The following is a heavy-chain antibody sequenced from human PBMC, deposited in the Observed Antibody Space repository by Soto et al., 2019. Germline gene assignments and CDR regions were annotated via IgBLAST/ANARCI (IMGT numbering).Heavy chain of an antibody. Sequence: QVQLVQSGAEVKKPGSSVKVSCKASGGTFSSYAISWVRQAPGQGLEWMGGIIPIFGTADYAQKFQGRVALTADASTSTAYMELSSLRSEATAVYYCASAWGPSYYYGMDVWGQGTTVTVSS. CDR3: ASAWGPSYYYGMDV. CDR2: IIPIFGTA. V-gene: IGHV1-69*12. J-gene: IGHJ6*02. D-gene: IGHD3-16*01. CDR1: GGTFSSYA.